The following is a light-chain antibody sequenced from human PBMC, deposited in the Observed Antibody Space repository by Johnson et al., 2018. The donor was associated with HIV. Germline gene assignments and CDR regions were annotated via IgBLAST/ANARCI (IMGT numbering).Light chain of an antibody. CDR2: DNN. CDR3: GTWDSSLSAYV. CDR1: SSNIGNNY. V-gene: IGLV1-51*01. Sequence: QSVLTQPPSVSAAPGQKVTISCSGSSSNIGNNYVSWYQQLPGTGPKLLIYDNNKRPSGIPDRFSGSKSGTSATLGITGLPTGDEADYYCGTWDSSLSAYVFGTGTKVTVL. J-gene: IGLJ1*01.